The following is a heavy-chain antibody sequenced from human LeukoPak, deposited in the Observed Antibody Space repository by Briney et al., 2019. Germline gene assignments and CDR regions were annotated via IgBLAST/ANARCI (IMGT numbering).Heavy chain of an antibody. CDR2: IYYSGST. J-gene: IGHJ3*02. CDR1: GGSISSSSYY. Sequence: SETLSLTCTVSGGSISSSSYYWGWIRQPPGKGLEWIGSIYYSGSTYYNPSLKSRVTISVDTSKNQFSLKLSSVTAADTAVYYCARPSTGMAADHDAFDIWGQGTMVTVSS. D-gene: IGHD6-13*01. CDR3: ARPSTGMAADHDAFDI. V-gene: IGHV4-39*01.